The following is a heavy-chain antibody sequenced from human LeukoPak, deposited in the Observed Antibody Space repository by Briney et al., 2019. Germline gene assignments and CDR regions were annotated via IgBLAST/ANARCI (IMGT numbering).Heavy chain of an antibody. CDR2: ISSNGGST. CDR1: GFTFSSYG. D-gene: IGHD4/OR15-4a*01. V-gene: IGHV3-23*01. CDR3: ARRAGAYSHPYDY. J-gene: IGHJ4*02. Sequence: GGTLRLSCAASGFTFSSYGMSWVRQAPGKGLEWVSAISSNGGSTYCADSVKGRFTISRDNSKNTLYLQMNSLRAEDTAVYYCARRAGAYSHPYDYWGQGTLVTVSS.